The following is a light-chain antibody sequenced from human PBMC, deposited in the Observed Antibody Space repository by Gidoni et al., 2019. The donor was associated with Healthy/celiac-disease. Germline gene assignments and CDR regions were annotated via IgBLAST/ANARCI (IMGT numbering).Light chain of an antibody. CDR3: QAWDSSTAVV. Sequence: SDELPQPRPVSVSPGPTASITCSGDKLGDKYACWYQQKPGQSAVLVIYQDSKRPSGIPERFSGSNSGNTATLTISGTQAMDEADYYCQAWDSSTAVVFGGGTKLTVL. CDR2: QDS. CDR1: KLGDKY. V-gene: IGLV3-1*01. J-gene: IGLJ2*01.